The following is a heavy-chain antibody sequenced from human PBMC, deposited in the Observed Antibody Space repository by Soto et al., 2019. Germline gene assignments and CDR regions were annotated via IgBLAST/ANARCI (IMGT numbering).Heavy chain of an antibody. CDR2: ISPMFGKA. Sequence: QVQLVQSGAEVQRPGSSVKVSCKDSGGTFNNYAINWVRQAPGQGLEWMGDISPMFGKANYAQKFQGRVKITADDSTATAYLELSSLRSEDTALYYCAREVEVHTPVFGFWGQGSLVTVSS. CDR1: GGTFNNYA. CDR3: AREVEVHTPVFGF. V-gene: IGHV1-69*01. D-gene: IGHD2-2*01. J-gene: IGHJ4*02.